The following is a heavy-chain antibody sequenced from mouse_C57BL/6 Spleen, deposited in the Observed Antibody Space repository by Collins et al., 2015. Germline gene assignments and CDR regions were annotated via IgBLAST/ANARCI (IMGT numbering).Heavy chain of an antibody. CDR2: ILPGSGST. V-gene: IGHV1-9*01. Sequence: QVQLQQSGAELMKPGASVKISCKATGYTFSSYWIEWVKQRPGHGLEWIGEILPGSGSTNYNEKFKGKATFTADTSSNTAYMQLSRLTSEDSAVYYCARGYYYGSSYFDVWGAGTTVTVSS. CDR1: GYTFSSYW. CDR3: ARGYYYGSSYFDV. D-gene: IGHD1-1*01. J-gene: IGHJ1*01.